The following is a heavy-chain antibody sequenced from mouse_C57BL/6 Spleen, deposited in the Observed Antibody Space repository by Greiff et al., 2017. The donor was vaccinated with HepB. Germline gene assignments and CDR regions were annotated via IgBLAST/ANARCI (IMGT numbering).Heavy chain of an antibody. CDR1: GYTFTSYG. Sequence: QVQLQQSGAELARPGASVKLSCTASGYTFTSYGISWVKQRTGQGLEWIGVIYPRSGNTYYNEKFKGKAPLTAAKSSGKAYMELRSLTYEDSAVYFGARRGLSTVVPTRYFDVWGTGTTVTVSS. CDR3: ARRGLSTVVPTRYFDV. V-gene: IGHV1-81*01. CDR2: IYPRSGNT. D-gene: IGHD1-1*01. J-gene: IGHJ1*03.